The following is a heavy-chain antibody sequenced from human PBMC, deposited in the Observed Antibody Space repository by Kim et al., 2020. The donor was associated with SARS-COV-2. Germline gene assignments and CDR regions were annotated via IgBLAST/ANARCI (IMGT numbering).Heavy chain of an antibody. D-gene: IGHD3-10*01. CDR3: ANWYRG. J-gene: IGHJ4*02. CDR2: SDGSST. Sequence: SDGSSTVYADSVKGRFTISRDNAKNTLYLQMNSLRAEDTAVYYCANWYRGWGQGTLVTVSS. V-gene: IGHV3-74*01.